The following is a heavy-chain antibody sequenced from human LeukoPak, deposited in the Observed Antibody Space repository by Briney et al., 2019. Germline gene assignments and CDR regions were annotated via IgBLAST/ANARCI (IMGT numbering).Heavy chain of an antibody. CDR3: AKTDYYYYYMDV. CDR2: ISGSGGST. Sequence: PSGGSLRLSCAASGFTFSSYSMNWVRQAPGKGLEWVSAISGSGGSTYYADSVKGRFTISRDNSKNTLYLQMNSLRAEDTAVYYCAKTDYYYYYMDVWGKGTTVTVSS. V-gene: IGHV3-23*01. CDR1: GFTFSSYS. J-gene: IGHJ6*03.